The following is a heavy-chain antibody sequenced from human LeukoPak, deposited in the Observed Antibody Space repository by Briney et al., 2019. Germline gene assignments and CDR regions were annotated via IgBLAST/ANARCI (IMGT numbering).Heavy chain of an antibody. D-gene: IGHD3-3*01. Sequence: GGSLRLSCAASGLTFSNYAMNWVRQAPGKGLEWVSVISGNADSTYYADSVKGRFTISRDNSKNTLYLQMNGLRAEDTAVYYCAKEPPCSECLYWYFDLWGRGTLVTVSS. J-gene: IGHJ2*01. CDR3: AKEPPCSECLYWYFDL. CDR2: ISGNADST. CDR1: GLTFSNYA. V-gene: IGHV3-23*01.